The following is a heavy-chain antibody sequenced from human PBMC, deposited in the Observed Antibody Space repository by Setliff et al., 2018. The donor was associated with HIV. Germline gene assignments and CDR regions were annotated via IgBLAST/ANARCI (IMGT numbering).Heavy chain of an antibody. CDR1: GDSFSNYA. CDR3: ATDPQKGGYYYYYMDV. CDR2: IVPIFGTP. D-gene: IGHD2-15*01. V-gene: IGHV1-69*13. Sequence: SVKVSCKASGDSFSNYAISWVRQAPGQGLEWMGQIVPIFGTPSYAQKFQGRVTITADESTNTAFMELGSLRSDDTAVYYCATDPQKGGYYYYYMDVW. J-gene: IGHJ6*03.